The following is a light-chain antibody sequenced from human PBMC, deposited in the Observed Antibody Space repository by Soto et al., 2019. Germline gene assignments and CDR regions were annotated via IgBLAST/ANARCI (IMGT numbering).Light chain of an antibody. J-gene: IGLJ1*01. CDR3: QSADKSGKYSFV. CDR2: KDN. CDR1: GLPKQY. Sequence: SYELTQPPSVSVSPGQTARITCSGDGLPKQYICWYKQKTGQAPILLIYKDNERPSGIPERFSSSRSGTTVTLTISGAQADDEAVYYCQSADKSGKYSFVFGSGTKVTVL. V-gene: IGLV3-25*02.